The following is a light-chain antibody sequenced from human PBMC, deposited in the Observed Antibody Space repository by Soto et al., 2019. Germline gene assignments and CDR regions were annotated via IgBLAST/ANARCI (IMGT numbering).Light chain of an antibody. CDR1: QSLVYIDGNTY. V-gene: IGKV2-30*01. CDR2: KVS. J-gene: IGKJ1*01. CDR3: MQGTHWPPWT. Sequence: DVVMTRSPLSLPVTLGQPASISCRSSQSLVYIDGNTYLNWFQQRPGHSPRRLIYKVSNRDSGVPDRFSGSGSGTDFTLKISRVEAEDVGVYYCMQGTHWPPWTFGQGTKVEIK.